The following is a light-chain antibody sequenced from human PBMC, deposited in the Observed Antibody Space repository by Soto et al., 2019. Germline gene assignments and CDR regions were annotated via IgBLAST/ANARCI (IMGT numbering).Light chain of an antibody. Sequence: QSALTQPASVSGSPGQSITLSCTGTSSDIGGYDYVSWYQRHPGKAPKLIIYDVNNRPSGVSNRFSGSKSGNTASLTISGLQAEDEADYYCTSYASDSSHVVFGGGTQLTVL. CDR1: SSDIGGYDY. V-gene: IGLV2-14*01. CDR2: DVN. CDR3: TSYASDSSHVV. J-gene: IGLJ2*01.